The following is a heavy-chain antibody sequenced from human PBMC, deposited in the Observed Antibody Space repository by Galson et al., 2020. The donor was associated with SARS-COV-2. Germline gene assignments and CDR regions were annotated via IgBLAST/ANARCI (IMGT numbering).Heavy chain of an antibody. D-gene: IGHD6-13*01. CDR1: GFALHNAW. CDR2: VRCKTDGGTT. V-gene: IGHV3-15*01. Sequence: GASPKISRTAPGFALHNAWLAWARPAPGKGMEWVGRVRCKTDGGTTDYAAPVKGKFTILRDNSKNTMYLQMDSLNTEVTGVYYCTTDPPFVAAPGSVWGQGILGTVSS. CDR3: TTDPPFVAAPGSV. J-gene: IGHJ4*02.